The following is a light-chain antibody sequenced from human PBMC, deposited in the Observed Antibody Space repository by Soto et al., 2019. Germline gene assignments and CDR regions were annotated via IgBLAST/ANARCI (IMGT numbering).Light chain of an antibody. Sequence: QSVLTQPPSASGTPGQRVTISCSGGSSNIGSTYVYWYQHLPGTAPKLLIYKNYQRPSGVPDRFSGSKSGTSASLAISGLRSEDEADYYCATWDDSLSALVFGGGTKVTVL. CDR2: KNY. CDR1: SSNIGSTY. J-gene: IGLJ3*02. CDR3: ATWDDSLSALV. V-gene: IGLV1-47*01.